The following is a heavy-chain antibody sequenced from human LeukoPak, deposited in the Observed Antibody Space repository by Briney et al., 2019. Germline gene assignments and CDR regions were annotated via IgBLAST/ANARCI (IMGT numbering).Heavy chain of an antibody. Sequence: PSETLSLTWTVSGGSRSSYYWSWIRQPPGKGLEWIGYIYYSGTTNYNPSLKCRVTIPVDTSNNQFSLKLSSVTAADTAVYYCARDREGSYCSGGSCYSGYFDYWGQGTLVTVSS. J-gene: IGHJ4*02. D-gene: IGHD2-15*01. CDR1: GGSRSSYY. V-gene: IGHV4-59*01. CDR3: ARDREGSYCSGGSCYSGYFDY. CDR2: IYYSGTT.